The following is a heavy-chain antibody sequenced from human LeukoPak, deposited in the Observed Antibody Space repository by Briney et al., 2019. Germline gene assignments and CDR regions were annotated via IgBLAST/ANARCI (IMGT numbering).Heavy chain of an antibody. CDR2: ISSSGSTI. CDR1: GFTFSSYS. CDR3: ARVRSVGNRGYFDY. J-gene: IGHJ4*02. V-gene: IGHV3-48*04. D-gene: IGHD1-14*01. Sequence: GGSLRLSCAASGFTFSSYSMNWVRQAPGKGLEWVSYISSSGSTIYYADSVKGRFTISRDNAKNSLYLQMNSLRAEDTAVYYCARVRSVGNRGYFDYWGQGTLVTVSS.